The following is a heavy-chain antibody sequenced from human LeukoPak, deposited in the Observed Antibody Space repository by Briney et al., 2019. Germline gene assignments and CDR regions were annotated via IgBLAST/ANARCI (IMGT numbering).Heavy chain of an antibody. Sequence: GGSLRLSCAASGFTFSSYAMIWVRQAPGKGLEWVSAISGSGGSTYYADSVKGRFTISRDNSKNTLYLQMNSLRAEDTAVYYCAKGTYGSGSYPYFDYWGQGTLVTVSS. CDR2: ISGSGGST. D-gene: IGHD3-10*01. CDR3: AKGTYGSGSYPYFDY. V-gene: IGHV3-23*01. CDR1: GFTFSSYA. J-gene: IGHJ4*02.